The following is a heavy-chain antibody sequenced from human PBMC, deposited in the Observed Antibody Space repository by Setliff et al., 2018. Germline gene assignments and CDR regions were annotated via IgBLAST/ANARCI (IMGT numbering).Heavy chain of an antibody. CDR3: AREVGYYDSSGYPDV. CDR2: IYYSGST. J-gene: IGHJ6*04. D-gene: IGHD3-22*01. CDR1: GGSISSGGYY. Sequence: SETLSLTCTVSGGSISSGGYYWSWIRQHPGKGLEWIGYIYYSGSTYYNPSLKSRVTISVNTSKNQFSLKLSSVTAADTAVYYCAREVGYYDSSGYPDVWGKGTTVTVSS. V-gene: IGHV4-31*03.